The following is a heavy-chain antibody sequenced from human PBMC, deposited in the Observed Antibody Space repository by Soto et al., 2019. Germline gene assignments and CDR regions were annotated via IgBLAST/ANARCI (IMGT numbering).Heavy chain of an antibody. D-gene: IGHD2-8*01. Sequence: GGSLRLSCAASGFTFDDYAMHWVRQAPGKGLEWVSGISWNSGSIGYADSVKGRFTISRDNAKNSLYLQMNSLRAEDTALYYCAKDNTPLMTNLLPDYWGQGTLVTVSS. CDR2: ISWNSGSI. CDR3: AKDNTPLMTNLLPDY. V-gene: IGHV3-9*01. J-gene: IGHJ4*02. CDR1: GFTFDDYA.